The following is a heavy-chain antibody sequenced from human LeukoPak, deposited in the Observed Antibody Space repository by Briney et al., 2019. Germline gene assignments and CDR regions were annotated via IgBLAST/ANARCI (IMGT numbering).Heavy chain of an antibody. CDR3: ARPSSLYGGTSEDY. Sequence: RGESLKISCKGSGYSFTTYWIGWVRQMPGKGLEWMGAIYPGDSDTRYSPSLDGQVTISADKSVSTTYLQWSSLQASDTAMYYCARPSSLYGGTSEDYWGQGTLVTVSS. CDR1: GYSFTTYW. V-gene: IGHV5-51*01. D-gene: IGHD4-23*01. CDR2: IYPGDSDT. J-gene: IGHJ4*02.